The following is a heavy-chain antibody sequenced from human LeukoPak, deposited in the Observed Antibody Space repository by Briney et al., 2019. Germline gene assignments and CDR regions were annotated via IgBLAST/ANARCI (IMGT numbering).Heavy chain of an antibody. Sequence: SETLSLTCAVYGGSFSGYYWSWLRQPPGKGLEWSGEINHSGSTNYTPSLNSRVTLSVDTSKNQFSLKLSSVTAADTAVYYCARGFCSGGSCYYGWFDPWGQGTLVTVSS. D-gene: IGHD2-15*01. CDR2: INHSGST. J-gene: IGHJ5*02. V-gene: IGHV4-34*01. CDR3: ARGFCSGGSCYYGWFDP. CDR1: GGSFSGYY.